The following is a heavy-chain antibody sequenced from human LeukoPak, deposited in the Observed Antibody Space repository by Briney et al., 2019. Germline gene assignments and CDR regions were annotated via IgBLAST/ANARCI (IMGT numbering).Heavy chain of an antibody. D-gene: IGHD6-13*01. CDR3: ARASYSSRTYYFDY. CDR1: GFTFSSYW. J-gene: IGHJ4*02. Sequence: GGSLRLSCAASGFTFSSYWMSWVRQAPGKGLEWVANIKQDGSEKYYVDSVKGRFTISRDNSKNTLYLQMNSLRAEDTAVYYCARASYSSRTYYFDYWGQGTLVTVSS. CDR2: IKQDGSEK. V-gene: IGHV3-7*01.